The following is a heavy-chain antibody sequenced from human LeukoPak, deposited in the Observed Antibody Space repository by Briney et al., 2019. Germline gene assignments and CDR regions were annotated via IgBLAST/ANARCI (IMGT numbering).Heavy chain of an antibody. CDR1: GYTFTGYY. J-gene: IGHJ5*02. CDR2: INPNSGGT. CDR3: ARTPYGCSSTSCYYDNWFDP. V-gene: IGHV1-2*02. D-gene: IGHD2-2*01. Sequence: ASVKVSCKASGYTFTGYYMHWVRQAPGQGLEWMGWINPNSGGTNYAQKFQGRVTMTRDTSISTAYMELSRLRSDDTAVYYCARTPYGCSSTSCYYDNWFDPWGQGTLVTVSS.